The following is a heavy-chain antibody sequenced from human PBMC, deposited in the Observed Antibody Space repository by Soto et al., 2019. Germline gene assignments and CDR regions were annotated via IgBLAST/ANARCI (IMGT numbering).Heavy chain of an antibody. CDR3: ARPPYGSGSDDAFDI. D-gene: IGHD3-10*01. CDR1: GFTFSDYY. CDR2: ISSSGSTI. Sequence: GESLKISCAASGFTFSDYYMSWIRQAPGKGLEWVSYISSSGSTIYYADSVKGRFTISRDNAKNSLYLQMNSLRAEDTAVYYCARPPYGSGSDDAFDIWGQGTMVTVSS. V-gene: IGHV3-11*01. J-gene: IGHJ3*02.